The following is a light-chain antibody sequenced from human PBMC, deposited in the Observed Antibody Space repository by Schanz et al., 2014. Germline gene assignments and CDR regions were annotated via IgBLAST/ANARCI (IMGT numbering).Light chain of an antibody. V-gene: IGLV2-11*01. CDR2: NVN. CDR1: NSDVGGYNY. CDR3: CSYAGSPYV. Sequence: QSVLTQPRSVSGSPGQSVTISCTGTNSDVGGYNYVSWYQQHPGKAPKLLIYNVNARPSGVPDRFSGSKSGNTASLTISGLQAEDDADYYCCSYAGSPYVFGTGTKLTVL. J-gene: IGLJ1*01.